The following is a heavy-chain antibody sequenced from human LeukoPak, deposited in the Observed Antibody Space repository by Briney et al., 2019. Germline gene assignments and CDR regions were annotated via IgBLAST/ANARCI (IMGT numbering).Heavy chain of an antibody. D-gene: IGHD3-22*01. J-gene: IGHJ4*02. Sequence: SETLSLTCAVYGGSFSGYYWSWIRQPPGKGLEWIGEINHSGSTNYNPSLKSRVTISVDTSKNQFSLKLSSVTAADTAVYYCASSRNYYDSSGYSHGGSDYWGQGTLVTVSS. CDR1: GGSFSGYY. CDR3: ASSRNYYDSSGYSHGGSDY. CDR2: INHSGST. V-gene: IGHV4-34*01.